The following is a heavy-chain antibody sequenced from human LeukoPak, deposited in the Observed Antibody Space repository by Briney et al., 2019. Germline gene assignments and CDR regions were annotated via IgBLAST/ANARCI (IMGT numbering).Heavy chain of an antibody. V-gene: IGHV4-61*02. CDR3: ASLGSSATNFDY. Sequence: PSQTLSLTCTVSGGSISSGSYYWSWIRQPAGKGLEWIGRIYTSGSTNYNPSLKSRVTISVDTSKNQFSLKLSSVTAADTAVYYCASLGSSATNFDYWGQGTLVTVSS. D-gene: IGHD6-25*01. CDR2: IYTSGST. CDR1: GGSISSGSYY. J-gene: IGHJ4*02.